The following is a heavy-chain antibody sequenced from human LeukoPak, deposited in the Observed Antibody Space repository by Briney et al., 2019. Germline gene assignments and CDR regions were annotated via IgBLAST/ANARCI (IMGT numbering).Heavy chain of an antibody. CDR1: GYTFIGYY. CDR3: ARDLGYPVPASLPDY. Sequence: ASVKVSCKASGYTFIGYYMHWVRQAPGQGLEWMGWINPNSGGTNYAQKFQGRVTMTRDTSISTAYMELSRLRSDDTAVYYCARDLGYPVPASLPDYWGQGTLVTVSS. V-gene: IGHV1-2*02. D-gene: IGHD2-2*01. J-gene: IGHJ4*02. CDR2: INPNSGGT.